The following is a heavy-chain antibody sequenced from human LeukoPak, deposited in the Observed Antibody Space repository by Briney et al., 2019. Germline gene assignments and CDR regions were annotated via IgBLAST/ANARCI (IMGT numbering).Heavy chain of an antibody. Sequence: ASVKVSCKASGYTFTSYGISWVRQAPGQGLEWMGWISAYNGNTNYVQQFQGRVTMTTDSSTSAAYMELRSLRSDDTAVYYCASSEAPPMVRGRGVFDYWGQGTLVTVSS. CDR1: GYTFTSYG. D-gene: IGHD3-10*01. J-gene: IGHJ4*02. CDR3: ASSEAPPMVRGRGVFDY. CDR2: ISAYNGNT. V-gene: IGHV1-18*01.